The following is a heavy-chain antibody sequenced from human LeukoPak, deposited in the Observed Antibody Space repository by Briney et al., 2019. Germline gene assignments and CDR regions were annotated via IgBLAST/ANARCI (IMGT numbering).Heavy chain of an antibody. CDR2: INHSGST. D-gene: IGHD2-2*01. J-gene: IGHJ5*02. CDR3: ARVRYCSSTSCPWGANRFDP. CDR1: GGSFSGYY. V-gene: IGHV4-34*01. Sequence: PSETLSLTCAVYGGSFSGYYWSWIRQPPGKGLEWIGEINHSGSTNYNPSLKSRVTISVDTSKNQFSLKLSSVTAADTAVYYCARVRYCSSTSCPWGANRFDPWGQGTLVTVSS.